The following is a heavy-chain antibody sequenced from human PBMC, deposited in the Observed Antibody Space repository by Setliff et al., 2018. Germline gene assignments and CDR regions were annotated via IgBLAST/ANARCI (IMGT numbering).Heavy chain of an antibody. V-gene: IGHV4-34*08. CDR2: INHSGST. D-gene: IGHD5-18*01. Sequence: SETLSLTCAAYGGTFSHYYWTWIRQSPGKGLEWIGEINHSGSTNYNPSLKSRVTISVDASKNQFSLMLTSVTAADTAIYYCAGRPQNTPMGPCDYWGQGTLVTVSS. J-gene: IGHJ4*02. CDR1: GGTFSHYY. CDR3: AGRPQNTPMGPCDY.